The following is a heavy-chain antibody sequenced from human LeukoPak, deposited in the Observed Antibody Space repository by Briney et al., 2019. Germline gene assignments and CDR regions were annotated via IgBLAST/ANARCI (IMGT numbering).Heavy chain of an antibody. CDR3: AASSGIWSGFHI. CDR2: ITWDAGST. Sequence: GGSLRLSCVASGFTFYDFAMHWVRQAPGKGLEWVSLITWDAGSTYYPDSVRGRFTISRDNSKNSLHLQMNGLRAEDTALYYCAASSGIWSGFHIWGQGTMVTVSS. V-gene: IGHV3-43D*03. D-gene: IGHD3-3*01. J-gene: IGHJ3*02. CDR1: GFTFYDFA.